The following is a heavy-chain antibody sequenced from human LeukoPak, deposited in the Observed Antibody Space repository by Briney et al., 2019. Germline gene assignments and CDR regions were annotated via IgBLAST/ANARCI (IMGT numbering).Heavy chain of an antibody. CDR3: ARVGIVVVCRWFDP. J-gene: IGHJ5*02. CDR2: IYYSGST. D-gene: IGHD2-15*01. CDR1: GGSISSGGYY. Sequence: SETLSLTCTVSGGSISSGGYYWSWIRQHPGKGLEWIGYIYYSGSTYYNPSLKSRVTISVDTSKNQFSLKLSSVTAADTAVYYCARVGIVVVCRWFDPWGQGTLVTVSS. V-gene: IGHV4-31*03.